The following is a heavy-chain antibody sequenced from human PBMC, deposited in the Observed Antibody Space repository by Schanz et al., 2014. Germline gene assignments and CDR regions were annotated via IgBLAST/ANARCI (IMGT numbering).Heavy chain of an antibody. V-gene: IGHV3-11*01. CDR2: ISSDGTTS. Sequence: QVQLVESGEGLVKPGGSLRLSCAASGFIFNDYYMNWIRQAPGKGLEWLSYISSDGTTSYYADSVKGRFTISRDNAKNSLYLEMTSLRGEDTAVYYCARENLNWEAFDIWGQGTVVTVSS. CDR1: GFIFNDYY. D-gene: IGHD7-27*01. J-gene: IGHJ3*02. CDR3: ARENLNWEAFDI.